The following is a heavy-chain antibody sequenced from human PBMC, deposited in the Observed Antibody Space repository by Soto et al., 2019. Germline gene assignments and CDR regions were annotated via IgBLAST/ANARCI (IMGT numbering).Heavy chain of an antibody. CDR1: GGSISSYY. V-gene: IGHV4-59*01. Sequence: SETLSLTCTVSGGSISSYYWSWIRQPPGKGLEWIGYIYYSGSTNYNPSLKSRVTISVDTSKNQFSLKLGSVTAADTAVYYCARGETIFGVVSAFDIWGQGTMVTVSS. J-gene: IGHJ3*02. CDR2: IYYSGST. D-gene: IGHD3-3*01. CDR3: ARGETIFGVVSAFDI.